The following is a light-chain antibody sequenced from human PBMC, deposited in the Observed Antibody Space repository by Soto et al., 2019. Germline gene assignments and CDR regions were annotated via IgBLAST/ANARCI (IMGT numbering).Light chain of an antibody. CDR1: QSVGSN. CDR3: QQYNNWPPDRT. J-gene: IGKJ1*01. Sequence: EIVMTQSPATLSVSPGERATLSCRASQSVGSNLAWYQQKPGQAPRLLIYGASTRATGIPARVSGSGSGTEFTLTISILKSEDFAIYFCQQYNNWPPDRTFGQGTKVEIK. CDR2: GAS. V-gene: IGKV3-15*01.